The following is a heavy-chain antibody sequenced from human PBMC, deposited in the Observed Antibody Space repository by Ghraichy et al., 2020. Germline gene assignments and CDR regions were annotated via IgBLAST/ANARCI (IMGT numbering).Heavy chain of an antibody. V-gene: IGHV3-7*01. CDR2: IKQDGSDK. J-gene: IGHJ6*02. D-gene: IGHD4-17*01. CDR3: VRDGDDVKYYGMDV. CDR1: GFTFSNFW. Sequence: LSLTCAASGFTFSNFWMSWVRQAPGKGLEWVANIKQDGSDKHYLDSVKGRFTISRDNAKNSLYLQMNSLRAEDTAVYYCVRDGDDVKYYGMDVWGQGTTVTVSS.